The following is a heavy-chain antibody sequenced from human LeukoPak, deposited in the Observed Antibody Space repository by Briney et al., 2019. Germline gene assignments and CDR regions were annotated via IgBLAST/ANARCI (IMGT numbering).Heavy chain of an antibody. J-gene: IGHJ6*04. CDR2: IDPSDSYT. CDR3: ARHSSGGTYYYYGMDV. Sequence: GESLKISCKGSGYSFTSYWISWVRQMPGKGLEWMGRIDPSDSYTNYSPSFQGHVTISADKSISTAYLQWSSLKASDTAMYYCARHSSGGTYYYYGMDVWGKGTTVTVCS. V-gene: IGHV5-10-1*01. D-gene: IGHD2-15*01. CDR1: GYSFTSYW.